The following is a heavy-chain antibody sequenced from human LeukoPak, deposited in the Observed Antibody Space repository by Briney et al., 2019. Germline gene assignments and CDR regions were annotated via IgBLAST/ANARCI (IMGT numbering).Heavy chain of an antibody. CDR1: GVTLSSYA. D-gene: IGHD7-27*01. J-gene: IGHJ4*02. CDR2: ISSSSSTI. CDR3: ARSYWGSDY. V-gene: IGHV3-48*01. Sequence: GGSLRLSCAASGVTLSSYAMSWARQAPGKGLEWVSYISSSSSTIYYADSVKGRFTISRDNAKNSLYLQMNSLRAEDTAVYYCARSYWGSDYWGQGTLVTVSS.